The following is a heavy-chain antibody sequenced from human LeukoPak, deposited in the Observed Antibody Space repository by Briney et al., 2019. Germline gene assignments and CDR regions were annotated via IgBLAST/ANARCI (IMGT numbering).Heavy chain of an antibody. Sequence: PSETLSLTYTVSGGSINNGGYYWTWVRQHPGKGLEWIGYIYNSGSTYYNPSLKSRITTSVDTSKNQFSLNLTSVTAADTAVYYCARVVASTIYQFDYWGQGTLVTVSS. V-gene: IGHV4-31*03. CDR3: ARVVASTIYQFDY. CDR2: IYNSGST. D-gene: IGHD2-15*01. J-gene: IGHJ4*02. CDR1: GGSINNGGYY.